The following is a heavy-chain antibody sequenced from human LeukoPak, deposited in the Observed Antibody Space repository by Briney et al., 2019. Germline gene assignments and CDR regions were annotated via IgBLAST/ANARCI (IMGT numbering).Heavy chain of an antibody. CDR2: IKNDGSGI. V-gene: IGHV3-74*01. Sequence: GGSLRLSCAASGFTFSNYEMHWVRQAPGKGLVWVARIKNDGSGIIYADSVKGRFTISRDNSKNTLYLQMNSLRAEDTAVYYCAKEGKTRNWNYFQAKPVYWGQGTLVTVSS. J-gene: IGHJ4*02. CDR1: GFTFSNYE. CDR3: AKEGKTRNWNYFQAKPVY. D-gene: IGHD1-20*01.